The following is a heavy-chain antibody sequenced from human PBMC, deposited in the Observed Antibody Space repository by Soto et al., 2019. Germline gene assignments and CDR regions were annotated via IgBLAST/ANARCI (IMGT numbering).Heavy chain of an antibody. CDR3: AKDLGPYGDYGLDY. V-gene: IGHV3-23*01. CDR2: ISGSGGST. J-gene: IGHJ4*02. D-gene: IGHD4-17*01. Sequence: LRLSCAASGFTFSSYAMSWVRQAPGKGLEWVSAISGSGGSTYYADSVKGRFTISRDNSKNTLYLQMNSLRAEDTAVYYCAKDLGPYGDYGLDYWGQGTLVTVSS. CDR1: GFTFSSYA.